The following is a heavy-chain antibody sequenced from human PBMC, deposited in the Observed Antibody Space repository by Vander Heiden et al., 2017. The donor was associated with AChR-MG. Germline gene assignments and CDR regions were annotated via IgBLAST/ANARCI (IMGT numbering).Heavy chain of an antibody. J-gene: IGHJ5*02. V-gene: IGHV4-34*01. CDR2: INHSGST. D-gene: IGHD3-3*01. CDR3: ARGKAYQLRLYDFWSGYTKRPTNTFDNWFDP. Sequence: QVQLQQWGAGLLKPSKTLSLTCAVHGGSFSGYYWSWIRQPPGKGLEWIGEINHSGSTNYNPSLKSRVTISVDTSKNQFSLKLSSVTAADTAVYYCARGKAYQLRLYDFWSGYTKRPTNTFDNWFDPWGQGTLVTVSS. CDR1: GGSFSGYY.